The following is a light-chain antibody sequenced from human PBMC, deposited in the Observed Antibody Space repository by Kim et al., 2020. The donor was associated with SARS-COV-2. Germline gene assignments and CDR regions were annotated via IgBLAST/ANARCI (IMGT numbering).Light chain of an antibody. J-gene: IGKJ5*01. Sequence: ANQLTQSPSSLSASVGDRVTITCRASQDVTTALAWYQQKAGKPPKLLIYDVSSLERGVPSRFSGSGSGTDFTLTISSLQPEDVATYYCQQFKNYPITFGQGTRLEIK. V-gene: IGKV1D-13*01. CDR1: QDVTTA. CDR2: DVS. CDR3: QQFKNYPIT.